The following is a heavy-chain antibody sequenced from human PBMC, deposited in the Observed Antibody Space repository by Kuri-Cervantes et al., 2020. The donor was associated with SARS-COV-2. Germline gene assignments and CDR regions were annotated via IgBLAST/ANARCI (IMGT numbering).Heavy chain of an antibody. CDR1: GGSFSGYY. Sequence: GSLRLSCAVYGGSFSGYYWSWIRQPPGKGLEWIGEINHSGSTNYNPSLKSRVTISVDTSKNQFSLKLSSVTAADTAVYYCVSRYCGGDCDTGFDYWGHGTLVTVSS. V-gene: IGHV4-34*01. CDR2: INHSGST. J-gene: IGHJ4*01. D-gene: IGHD2-21*01. CDR3: VSRYCGGDCDTGFDY.